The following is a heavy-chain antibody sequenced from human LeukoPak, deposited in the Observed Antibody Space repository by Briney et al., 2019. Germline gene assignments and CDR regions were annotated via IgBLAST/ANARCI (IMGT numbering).Heavy chain of an antibody. D-gene: IGHD1/OR15-1a*01. V-gene: IGHV4-59*01. CDR1: GVSISSYY. CDR2: IYYSGST. Sequence: PSETLSLTCTVSGVSISSYYWSWIRQPPGKGLEWIGYIYYSGSTNYNPSLKSRVTISVDTSKNQFSLKLSSVTAADTAVYYCARDEQGLDYWGQGTLVTVSS. J-gene: IGHJ4*02. CDR3: ARDEQGLDY.